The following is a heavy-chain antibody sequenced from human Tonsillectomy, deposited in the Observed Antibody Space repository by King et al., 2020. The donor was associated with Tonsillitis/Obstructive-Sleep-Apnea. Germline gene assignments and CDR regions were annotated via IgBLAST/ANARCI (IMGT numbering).Heavy chain of an antibody. CDR1: GDTFSSHA. CDR3: AYSREGYNHFYYYGMDV. V-gene: IGHV1-69*10. CDR2: IIYNLGIA. Sequence: QLVQSGAEVKKPGSSVKVSCKASGDTFSSHAISWVRQAPGQGLEWMGGIIYNLGIANYAHKFQGRLTITADKSTSTTYMEVSRLRSEDTGVYHCAYSREGYNHFYYYGMDVWGQGTTVTVSS. J-gene: IGHJ6*02. D-gene: IGHD5-24*01.